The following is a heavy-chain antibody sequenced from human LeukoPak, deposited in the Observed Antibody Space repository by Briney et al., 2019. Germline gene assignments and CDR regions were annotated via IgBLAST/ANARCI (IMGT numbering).Heavy chain of an antibody. V-gene: IGHV1-24*01. J-gene: IGHJ4*02. D-gene: IGHD3-10*01. Sequence: GASVKVSCKVSGYTLTELSMHWVRQAPGKGLEWMGGFDPEDGETIYAQKFQGRVTMTEDTSTDTAYMELSSLRSEDTAVYYCATDVSYGSGSYQFLFDYWGQGTLVTVSS. CDR2: FDPEDGET. CDR3: ATDVSYGSGSYQFLFDY. CDR1: GYTLTELS.